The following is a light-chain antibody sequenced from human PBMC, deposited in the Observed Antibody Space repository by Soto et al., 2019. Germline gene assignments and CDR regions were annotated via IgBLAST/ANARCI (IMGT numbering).Light chain of an antibody. Sequence: QSVLTQPPSVSAAPGQKVTISCSGSSSNIGNNYVSWYQQLPGTAPKLLIYDNDKRPSGIPDRFSGSKSATSATLGIIGLQTGDEADYYCGTWDTSLSAVLFGGGTKLTVL. CDR3: GTWDTSLSAVL. CDR2: DND. CDR1: SSNIGNNY. V-gene: IGLV1-51*01. J-gene: IGLJ2*01.